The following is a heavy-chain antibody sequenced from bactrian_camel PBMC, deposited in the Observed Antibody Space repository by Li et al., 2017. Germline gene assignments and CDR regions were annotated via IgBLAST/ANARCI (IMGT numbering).Heavy chain of an antibody. CDR3: AAGSPWTQQQAMSRWGNNY. CDR1: DYSFSRYW. Sequence: HVQLVESGGGSVQAGESLRLSCAASDYSFSRYWAWFRQAPGKAREGVAAISDAGDTTYYGDFVKGRFTVSQDKTKRTLYLQMTDLKPEGTAMYYCAAGSPWTQQQAMSRWGNNYWGQGTQVTVS. J-gene: IGHJ4*01. D-gene: IGHD5*01. V-gene: IGHV3S1*01. CDR2: ISDAGDTT.